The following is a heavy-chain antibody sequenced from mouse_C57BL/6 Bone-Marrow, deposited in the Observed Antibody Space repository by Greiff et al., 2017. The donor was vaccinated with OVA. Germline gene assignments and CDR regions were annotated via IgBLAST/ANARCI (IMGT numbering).Heavy chain of an antibody. Sequence: EVNLVESGTVLARPGASVKMSCKTSGYTFTSYWMHWVKQRPGQGLEWIGAIYPGNSDTSYNQKFKGKAKLTAVTSASTAYMELSSLTNEDSAVYYGTRGDYGYDNYFDYWGQGTTLTVSS. J-gene: IGHJ2*01. D-gene: IGHD2-2*01. CDR3: TRGDYGYDNYFDY. V-gene: IGHV1-5*01. CDR1: GYTFTSYW. CDR2: IYPGNSDT.